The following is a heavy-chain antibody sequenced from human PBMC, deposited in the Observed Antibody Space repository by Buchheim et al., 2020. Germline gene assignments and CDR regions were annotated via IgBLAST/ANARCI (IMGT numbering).Heavy chain of an antibody. CDR2: IRYDGSNK. J-gene: IGHJ6*02. Sequence: QVQLVESGGGVVQPGRSLRLSCAASGFTFSSYGMHWVRQAPGKGLEWVAFIRYDGSNKYYADSVKGRFTISRDNSQNTLYMQMNSLGAEDTAVYYCAKVTVVTAPYYYYGMDVWGQGTT. D-gene: IGHD2-21*02. CDR1: GFTFSSYG. CDR3: AKVTVVTAPYYYYGMDV. V-gene: IGHV3-30*02.